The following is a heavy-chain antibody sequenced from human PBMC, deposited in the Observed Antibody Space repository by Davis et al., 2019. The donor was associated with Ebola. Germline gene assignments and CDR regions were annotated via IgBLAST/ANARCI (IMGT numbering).Heavy chain of an antibody. CDR3: AKTGTGAGTSGGMDV. D-gene: IGHD6-19*01. Sequence: GRSLRPSCPPSGSTFDAYAMHWVRQAPGKGLEWLSGISWNSGSIGYADSVTGRFTISRDNAKNSLYLQMNSLRAEDTALYYCAKTGTGAGTSGGMDVWGKGTTGTVSS. V-gene: IGHV3-9*01. CDR1: GSTFDAYA. CDR2: ISWNSGSI. J-gene: IGHJ6*04.